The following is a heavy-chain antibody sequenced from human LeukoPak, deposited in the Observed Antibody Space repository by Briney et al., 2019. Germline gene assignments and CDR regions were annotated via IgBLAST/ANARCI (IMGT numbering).Heavy chain of an antibody. D-gene: IGHD3-16*02. V-gene: IGHV7-4-1*02. CDR3: ARAFQSLGGLSLPDY. Sequence: ASVKVSCKTSGYTFTNYAMNWVRQAPGQGLEWMGWIHPSTGNPTYAQGFTGRFVFSLDTSVSTTYLQISSLKTEDTAVYYCARAFQSLGGLSLPDYWGQGTLVTVSS. CDR1: GYTFTNYA. J-gene: IGHJ4*02. CDR2: IHPSTGNP.